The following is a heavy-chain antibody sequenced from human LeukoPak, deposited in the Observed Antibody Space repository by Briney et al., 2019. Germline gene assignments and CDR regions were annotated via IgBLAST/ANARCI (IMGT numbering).Heavy chain of an antibody. CDR1: GFTFSNHW. J-gene: IGHJ4*02. V-gene: IGHV3-74*01. D-gene: IGHD3-10*01. CDR3: ARYGSGSYLRDPFDY. CDR2: ITTDGSTT. Sequence: PGGSLRLSCAASGFTFSNHWMHWVRQAPGKGLVWVSHITTDGSTTSYADSVKGRFTISRDNAKNTLFLQMNSLRAEDTAVYYCARYGSGSYLRDPFDYWGQGTLVTVSS.